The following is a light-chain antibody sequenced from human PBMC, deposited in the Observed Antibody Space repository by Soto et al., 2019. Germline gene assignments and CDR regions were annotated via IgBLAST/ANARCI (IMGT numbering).Light chain of an antibody. CDR1: KSNIGSHT. V-gene: IGLV1-44*01. J-gene: IGLJ1*01. CDR3: ATWDDSLNGYYF. CDR2: SND. Sequence: LTQPPSASGTPGQRVTISCSGSKSNIGSHTVNWYQQLPGTAPKLLIYSNDQRPSGVPDLFSASKSGTSASLAISGLQSEDEADYYCATWDDSLNGYYFFATGTKVTV.